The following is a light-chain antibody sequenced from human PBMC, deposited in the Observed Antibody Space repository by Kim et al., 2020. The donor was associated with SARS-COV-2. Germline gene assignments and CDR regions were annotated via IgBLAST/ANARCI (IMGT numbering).Light chain of an antibody. V-gene: IGLV1-40*01. J-gene: IGLJ1*01. CDR3: QSYDTSLGTYV. Sequence: QPVLTQPPSLSGAPGQRVTISCTGSSSNIGAGHDVHWYQQLPGTAPKLLVYDNNNRPSGVPDRFSGSKSGTSASLAITGLQAEDEADYYCQSYDTSLGTYVFGTGTKVTVL. CDR1: SSNIGAGHD. CDR2: DNN.